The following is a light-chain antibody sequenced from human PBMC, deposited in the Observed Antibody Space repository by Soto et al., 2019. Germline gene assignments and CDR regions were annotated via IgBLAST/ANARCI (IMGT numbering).Light chain of an antibody. CDR1: SSDVGGYNY. Sequence: SVLTHPASVSGSPGQSITISCTGTSSDVGGYNYVSWYQQHPGKAPKLMIYDVSSRPSGVSNRFSGSKSGNTASLTISGLQAEDEADYYCSSYTSSSTYVFGTGTKVTVL. CDR3: SSYTSSSTYV. CDR2: DVS. V-gene: IGLV2-14*01. J-gene: IGLJ1*01.